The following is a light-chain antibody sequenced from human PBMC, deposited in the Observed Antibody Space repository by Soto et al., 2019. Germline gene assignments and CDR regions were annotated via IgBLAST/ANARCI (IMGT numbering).Light chain of an antibody. CDR3: QQYNSYAWR. CDR1: QTITRW. J-gene: IGKJ1*01. V-gene: IGKV1-5*01. Sequence: DIQMTQSPSTLSASVGDRVTITCRASQTITRWMAWYQQKPGKAPKLLIYDASTLESGVPSMFSGSRSGTEFTITMSSLQADAFAPYYCQQYNSYAWRFGEGTRLDIK. CDR2: DAS.